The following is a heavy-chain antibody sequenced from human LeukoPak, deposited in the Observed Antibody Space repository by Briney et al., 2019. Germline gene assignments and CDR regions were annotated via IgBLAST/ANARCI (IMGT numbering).Heavy chain of an antibody. CDR1: GFTFSDYY. CDR3: ARDVWDYGGNSEGAFDI. CDR2: ISSSGSTI. V-gene: IGHV3-11*01. D-gene: IGHD4-23*01. J-gene: IGHJ3*02. Sequence: GGSLRLSCAASGFTFSDYYMSWIRQAPGKGLEWVSYISSSGSTIYYADSVKGRFTISRDNAKKSLYLQMNSLRAEDTAVYYCARDVWDYGGNSEGAFDIWGQGTMVTVSS.